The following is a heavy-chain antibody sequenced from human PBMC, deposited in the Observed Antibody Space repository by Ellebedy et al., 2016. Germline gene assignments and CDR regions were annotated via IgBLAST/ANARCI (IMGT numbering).Heavy chain of an antibody. V-gene: IGHV3-30-3*01. Sequence: GESLKISXAASGFTFSSYAMHWVRQAPGKGLEWVAVISYDGSNKYYADSVKGRFTISRDNSKNTLYLQMNSLRAEDTAVYYGAREITLYMDVWGKGTTVTVSS. CDR1: GFTFSSYA. CDR2: ISYDGSNK. D-gene: IGHD5-24*01. CDR3: AREITLYMDV. J-gene: IGHJ6*03.